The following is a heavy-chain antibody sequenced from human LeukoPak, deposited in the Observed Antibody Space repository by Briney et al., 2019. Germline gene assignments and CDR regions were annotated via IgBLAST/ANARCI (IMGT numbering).Heavy chain of an antibody. V-gene: IGHV3-23*01. CDR2: ISAGRDDT. CDR1: GFTFSRYS. J-gene: IGHJ5*02. Sequence: ETGGSLRLSCAASGFTFSRYSMSWVRRAPGKGLEWVSAISAGRDDTYYGDSVRGRFTVSRENSKSTLYLQMDGLRVEDTAVYYCAKDPRGFCTTPNCDGETNWFDPWGQGTLVIVSS. CDR3: AKDPRGFCTTPNCDGETNWFDP. D-gene: IGHD2-21*01.